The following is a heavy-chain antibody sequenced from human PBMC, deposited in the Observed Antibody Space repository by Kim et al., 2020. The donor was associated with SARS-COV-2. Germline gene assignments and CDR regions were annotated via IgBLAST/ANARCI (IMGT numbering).Heavy chain of an antibody. D-gene: IGHD1-7*01. J-gene: IGHJ6*02. Sequence: GGSLRLSCAASGFTFSSYEMNWVRQAPGKGLEWVSYISSSGSTIYYADSVKGRFTISRDNAKNSLYLQMNSLRAEDTAVYYCARGDWNYQETYYYYYGMDVWGQGTTVTVSS. CDR2: ISSSGSTI. V-gene: IGHV3-48*03. CDR3: ARGDWNYQETYYYYYGMDV. CDR1: GFTFSSYE.